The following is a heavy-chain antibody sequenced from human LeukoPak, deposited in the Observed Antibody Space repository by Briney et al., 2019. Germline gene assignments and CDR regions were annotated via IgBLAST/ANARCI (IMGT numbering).Heavy chain of an antibody. Sequence: PGGSLRLSCAASGFTLSTYGMHWVRQAPGKGLEWVAVIWYDGSNKYYADSVKGRFTISRDNSKNTLYLQMNSLRAEDTAVYYCARGVKADIVVVPAALGFDPWGQGTLVTVSS. CDR1: GFTLSTYG. D-gene: IGHD2-2*01. J-gene: IGHJ5*02. CDR3: ARGVKADIVVVPAALGFDP. CDR2: IWYDGSNK. V-gene: IGHV3-33*01.